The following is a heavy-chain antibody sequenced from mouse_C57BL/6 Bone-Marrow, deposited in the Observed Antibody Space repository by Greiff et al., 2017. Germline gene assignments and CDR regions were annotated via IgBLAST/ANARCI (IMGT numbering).Heavy chain of an antibody. J-gene: IGHJ2*01. CDR2: IDPSDSYT. V-gene: IGHV1-50*01. CDR1: GYTFTSYW. CDR3: ARGDYSNYYVDY. D-gene: IGHD2-5*01. Sequence: QVQLKQPGAELVKPGASVKLSCKASGYTFTSYWMQWVKQRPGQGLEWIGEIDPSDSYTNYNQKFKGKATLTVDTSSSTAYMQLSSLTSEDSAVYYCARGDYSNYYVDYGGQGTTLTVSS.